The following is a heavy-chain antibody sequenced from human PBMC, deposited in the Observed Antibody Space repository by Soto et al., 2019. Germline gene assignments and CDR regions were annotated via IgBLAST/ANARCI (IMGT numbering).Heavy chain of an antibody. V-gene: IGHV3-53*01. CDR3: ATGVDTAKAGY. CDR1: GFSFNYNH. Sequence: VQLVESGGDLIQPGGSLRLSCAASGFSFNYNHMTWVRQAPGRGPEWVSTIYYNGNTFHADSVKGRFTISRDTSKNMLYLQMNSLRAEDTAVCYCATGVDTAKAGYWGQGTLVTVSS. D-gene: IGHD5-18*01. CDR2: IYYNGNT. J-gene: IGHJ4*02.